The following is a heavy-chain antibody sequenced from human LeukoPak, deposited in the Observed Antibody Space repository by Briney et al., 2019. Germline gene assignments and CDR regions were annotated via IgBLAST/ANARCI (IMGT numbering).Heavy chain of an antibody. Sequence: WASVKVSCKASGYTFTSYYMHWVRQAPGQGLEWMGIINPSGGSTSYAQKFQGRVTMTRDTSTSTVYMELSSLRSEDTAVYYCARAHGGLVPTIAFDYWGQGTLVTVSS. CDR1: GYTFTSYY. D-gene: IGHD5-12*01. CDR3: ARAHGGLVPTIAFDY. CDR2: INPSGGST. J-gene: IGHJ4*02. V-gene: IGHV1-46*01.